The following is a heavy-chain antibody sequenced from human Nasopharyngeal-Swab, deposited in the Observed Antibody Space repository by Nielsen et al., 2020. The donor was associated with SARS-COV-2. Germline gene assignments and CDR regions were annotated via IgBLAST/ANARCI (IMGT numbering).Heavy chain of an antibody. J-gene: IGHJ4*02. D-gene: IGHD3-3*01. CDR2: IYYSGST. CDR3: ARAGLAIFGVVSNFDY. V-gene: IGHV4-31*03. Sequence: SETLFLTCTVSGGSISSGGYYWSWIRQHPGKGLEWIGYIYYSGSTYYNPSLKSRVTISVDTSKNQFSLKLSSVTAADTAVYYCARAGLAIFGVVSNFDYWGQGTLVTVSS. CDR1: GGSISSGGYY.